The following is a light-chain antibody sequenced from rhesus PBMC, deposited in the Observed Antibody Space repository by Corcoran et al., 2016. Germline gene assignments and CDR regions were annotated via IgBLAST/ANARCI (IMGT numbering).Light chain of an antibody. Sequence: DIQMTQSPSSVSASVGDRVTITCRASQAISSFLAWYQPQPGEAPRLLIYYATTLQTGVPSRFSGSGSGTDFTLTISSLQPEDFATYYCQQYYTLPDNFGQGTKVEIK. CDR2: YAT. J-gene: IGKJ2*01. CDR1: QAISSF. V-gene: IGKV1-25*01. CDR3: QQYYTLPDN.